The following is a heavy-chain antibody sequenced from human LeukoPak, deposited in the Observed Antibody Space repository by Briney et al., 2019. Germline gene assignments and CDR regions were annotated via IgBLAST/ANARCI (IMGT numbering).Heavy chain of an antibody. J-gene: IGHJ4*02. Sequence: PGGSLRLSCAASGFTFSSYAMSWVRQAPGKGLEWVSAISDSGGSTYYADSVKGRFTISRDNSKNTLYLQMNSLRAEDTAVYYCAKDPYSGSYYYFDYWGQGTLVTVSS. CDR3: AKDPYSGSYYYFDY. CDR2: ISDSGGST. D-gene: IGHD1-26*01. V-gene: IGHV3-23*01. CDR1: GFTFSSYA.